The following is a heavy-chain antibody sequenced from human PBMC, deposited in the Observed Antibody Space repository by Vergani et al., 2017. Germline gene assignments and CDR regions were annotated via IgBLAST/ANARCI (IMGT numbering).Heavy chain of an antibody. V-gene: IGHV4-38-2*01. CDR2: IYHSGST. CDR3: ARQKDYYMDV. Sequence: QVQLQESGPGLVKPSETLSLTCAFSGYSISSGYYWGWIRQPPGKGLEWIGSIYHSGSTYYNPSLKSRVTISVDTSKNQFSLKLSSVTAADTAVYYCARQKDYYMDVWGKGTTVTVSS. CDR1: GYSISSGYY. J-gene: IGHJ6*03.